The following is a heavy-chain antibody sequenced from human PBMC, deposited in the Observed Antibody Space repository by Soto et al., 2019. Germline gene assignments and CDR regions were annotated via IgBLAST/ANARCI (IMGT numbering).Heavy chain of an antibody. J-gene: IGHJ4*02. CDR2: IAYDGTNT. CDR1: GFTFSNYG. D-gene: IGHD3-22*01. V-gene: IGHV3-30*18. CDR3: AKDDGTFFYDTSGYPLDY. Sequence: LRLSCAASGFTFSNYGMHWVRQAPGKGLEWVAIIAYDGTNTYYADSVKGRFTISRDNSKNTLYLQMNSLRDEDTAVYYCAKDDGTFFYDTSGYPLDYWGQGTLVTVSS.